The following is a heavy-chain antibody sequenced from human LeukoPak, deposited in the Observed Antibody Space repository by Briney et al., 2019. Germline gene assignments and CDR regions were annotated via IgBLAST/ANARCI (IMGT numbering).Heavy chain of an antibody. Sequence: SETLSLTCAVYGGSFSGYYWSWIRQPPGKGLEWIGEINHSGSTNNNPSLKSRVTISVDTSKNQFSLKLSSVTAADTAVYYCAREAPAANYGMDVWGQGTTVTVSS. V-gene: IGHV4-34*01. D-gene: IGHD2-2*01. CDR3: AREAPAANYGMDV. J-gene: IGHJ6*02. CDR2: INHSGST. CDR1: GGSFSGYY.